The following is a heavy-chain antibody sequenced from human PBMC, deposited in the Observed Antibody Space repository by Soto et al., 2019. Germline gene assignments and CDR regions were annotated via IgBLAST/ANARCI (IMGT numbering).Heavy chain of an antibody. CDR3: AREVVDS. CDR1: EGTFRSYT. Sequence: QVQLVQSGAEVKKPGSSVKVSCKAPEGTFRSYTVSWVRQAPGQGLEWMGMSIPILDTANYAQKFQGRVTITADKSTNTADMELSSLRSEDTALYYCAREVVDSWGQGTLVTVSS. CDR2: SIPILDTA. J-gene: IGHJ4*02. V-gene: IGHV1-69*08.